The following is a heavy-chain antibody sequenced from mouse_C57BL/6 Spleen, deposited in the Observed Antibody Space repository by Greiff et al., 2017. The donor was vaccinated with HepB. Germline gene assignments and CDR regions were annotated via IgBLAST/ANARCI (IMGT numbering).Heavy chain of an antibody. J-gene: IGHJ1*03. V-gene: IGHV5-17*01. CDR2: MSSGSSTI. CDR3: ARDLIYYYWYFDV. Sequence: DVHLVESGGGLVKPGGSLKLSCAASGFTFSDYGMHWVRQAPEKGLEWVAYMSSGSSTIYYADTVKGRFTISRDNAKNTLFLQMTSLRSEDTAMYYCARDLIYYYWYFDVWGTVTTVTVSS. D-gene: IGHD1-1*01. CDR1: GFTFSDYG.